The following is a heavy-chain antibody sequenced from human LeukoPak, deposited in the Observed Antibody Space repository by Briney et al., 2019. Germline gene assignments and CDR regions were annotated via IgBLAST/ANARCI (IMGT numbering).Heavy chain of an antibody. Sequence: GGSLRLSCAASGFTFSSYSMNWVRQAPGKGLEWVSSISSSSSYIYYADSVKGRFTISRDHAKNSLYLQMNSLRAEDTAVYYCARDADPYYDFWSGYPEDYWGQGTLVTVSS. CDR3: ARDADPYYDFWSGYPEDY. CDR2: ISSSSSYI. J-gene: IGHJ4*02. V-gene: IGHV3-21*01. D-gene: IGHD3-3*01. CDR1: GFTFSSYS.